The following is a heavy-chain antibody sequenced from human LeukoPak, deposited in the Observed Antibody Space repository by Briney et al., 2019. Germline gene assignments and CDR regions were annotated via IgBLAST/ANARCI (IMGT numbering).Heavy chain of an antibody. J-gene: IGHJ4*02. CDR3: ARDDYADGALDY. V-gene: IGHV4-59*01. Sequence: PSETLSLTCTVSGGSISSYYWSWIRQPPGKGLEWIGYIYYSGSTNYNPSLKSRVTISVDTSKNQFSLKLSSVTAADTAVYYCARDDYADGALDYWGQRTLVTVSS. D-gene: IGHD4/OR15-4a*01. CDR1: GGSISSYY. CDR2: IYYSGST.